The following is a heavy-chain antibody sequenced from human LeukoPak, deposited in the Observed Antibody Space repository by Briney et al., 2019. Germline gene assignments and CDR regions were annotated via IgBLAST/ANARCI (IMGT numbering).Heavy chain of an antibody. V-gene: IGHV5-51*01. CDR2: IYPGDSDT. D-gene: IGHD6-19*01. CDR1: GYSFTSYW. Sequence: GESLKISCKGSGYSFTSYWICWVRQMPGKGLEWMGIIYPGDSDTRYSPSFQGQVTISADKSISTAYLQWSSLKASDTAMYYCARTHIGYSSGWLINWFDPWGQGTLVTVSS. J-gene: IGHJ5*02. CDR3: ARTHIGYSSGWLINWFDP.